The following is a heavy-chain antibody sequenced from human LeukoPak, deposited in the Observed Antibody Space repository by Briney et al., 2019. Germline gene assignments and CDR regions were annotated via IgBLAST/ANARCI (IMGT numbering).Heavy chain of an antibody. CDR2: ISGSGGTT. CDR3: ARGIAGYCSSTSCYRGVTD. CDR1: GFTFSSCA. Sequence: VGSLRLSCAASGFTFSSCAMSWVRQAPGKGLEWVSVISGSGGTTYYAHSVKGRFTISRDDSKNTLYLQMNSLRDEDTAVYYCARGIAGYCSSTSCYRGVTDWGQGTLVTVSS. D-gene: IGHD2-2*02. V-gene: IGHV3-23*01. J-gene: IGHJ4*02.